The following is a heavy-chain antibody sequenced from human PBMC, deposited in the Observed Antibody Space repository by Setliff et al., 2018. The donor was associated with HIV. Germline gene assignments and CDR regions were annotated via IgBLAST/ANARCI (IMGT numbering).Heavy chain of an antibody. D-gene: IGHD2-15*01. V-gene: IGHV4-61*01. CDR3: ARHFYTTSWYSGTYWYFDL. CDR1: GDSISSGSYY. J-gene: IGHJ2*01. Sequence: SETLSLTCSVSGDSISSGSYYWSWIRQSPGKGLEWIGSTYNSENINYNPSLKSRVTVSVDTSKNQFSLRLTSVTAADTAVYFCARHFYTTSWYSGTYWYFDLWGRGTLVTVSS. CDR2: TYNSENI.